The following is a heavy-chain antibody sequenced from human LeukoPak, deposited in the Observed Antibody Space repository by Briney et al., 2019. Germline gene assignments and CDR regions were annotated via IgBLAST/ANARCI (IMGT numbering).Heavy chain of an antibody. D-gene: IGHD3-10*02. CDR3: AELGITMIGGV. CDR1: GFTFSSYE. V-gene: IGHV3-48*03. J-gene: IGHJ6*04. Sequence: GGSLTLSCAASGFTFSSYEMNWVRKAPGKGLEGVSYISSCGSTIYYADSVKGRFTISRDNAKNSLYLQMNSLRAEDTAVYYCAELGITMIGGVWGKGTTVTISS. CDR2: ISSCGSTI.